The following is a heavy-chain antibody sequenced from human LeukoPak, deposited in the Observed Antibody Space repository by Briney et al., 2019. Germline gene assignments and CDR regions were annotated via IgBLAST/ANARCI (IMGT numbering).Heavy chain of an antibody. V-gene: IGHV4-59*01. CDR2: IYYSGST. CDR1: GGSISSYY. D-gene: IGHD2-2*01. Sequence: PSETLSLTCTVSGGSISSYYWSWIRQPPGKGLEWIGYIYYSGSTNYNPSLKSRVTISVDTSKNQFSLKLSSVTAADTAVYYCARVEYQLPPHYYMDVWGKGTTVTVSS. CDR3: ARVEYQLPPHYYMDV. J-gene: IGHJ6*03.